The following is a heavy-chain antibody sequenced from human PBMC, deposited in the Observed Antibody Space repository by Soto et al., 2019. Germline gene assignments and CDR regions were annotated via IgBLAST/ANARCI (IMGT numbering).Heavy chain of an antibody. Sequence: LSLTCAVSGGSISSGGYSWSWIRQPPGKGLEWIGYIYHSGSTYYNPSLKSRVTISVDRSKNQFSLKLSSVTAADTAVYYCARGSKGRDGYNSGLRDAFDIWGQGTMVTVSS. CDR1: GGSISSGGYS. V-gene: IGHV4-30-2*01. D-gene: IGHD5-12*01. CDR2: IYHSGST. J-gene: IGHJ3*02. CDR3: ARGSKGRDGYNSGLRDAFDI.